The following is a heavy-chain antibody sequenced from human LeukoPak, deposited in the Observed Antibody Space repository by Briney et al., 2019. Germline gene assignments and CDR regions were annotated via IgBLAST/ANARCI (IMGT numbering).Heavy chain of an antibody. CDR2: IYYSGST. Sequence: SETLSLTCTVSGGSIGSGTYYWGWIRQSPGKGLEWIGSIYYSGSTNYNPSLKSRVTISVDTSKNQFSLKLSSVTAADTAVYYCASGSWSSYYFHYWGQGTLVTVSS. CDR1: GGSIGSGTYY. CDR3: ASGSWSSYYFHY. J-gene: IGHJ4*02. V-gene: IGHV4-39*07. D-gene: IGHD6-6*01.